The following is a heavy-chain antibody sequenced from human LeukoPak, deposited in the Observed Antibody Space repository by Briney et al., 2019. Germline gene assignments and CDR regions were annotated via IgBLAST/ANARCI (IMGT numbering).Heavy chain of an antibody. CDR3: ATFSNYGHFFDF. Sequence: GESLKISCQGSGYSFTSRWIAWVRQMPGKGLEWMGIIYPDDSDIRYNPSFQGQVTMSADKSVNVAYLQWSSLKASDTAMYYCATFSNYGHFFDFWGQGTLVTVSS. J-gene: IGHJ4*02. V-gene: IGHV5-51*01. CDR1: GYSFTSRW. D-gene: IGHD4-17*01. CDR2: IYPDDSDI.